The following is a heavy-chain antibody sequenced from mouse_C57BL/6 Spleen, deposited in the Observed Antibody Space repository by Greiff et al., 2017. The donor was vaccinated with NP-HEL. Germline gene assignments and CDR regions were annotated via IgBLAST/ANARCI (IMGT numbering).Heavy chain of an antibody. D-gene: IGHD2-4*01. J-gene: IGHJ3*01. CDR2: INPSSGYT. Sequence: QVQLQQSGAELARPGASVKMSCKASGYTSTSYTMHWVKQRPGQGLEWIGYINPSSGYTKYNQKFKDKATLTADKSSSTAYMQLSSLTSEDSAVYYCARGYDYGQAWFAYWGQGTLVTVSA. V-gene: IGHV1-4*01. CDR1: GYTSTSYT. CDR3: ARGYDYGQAWFAY.